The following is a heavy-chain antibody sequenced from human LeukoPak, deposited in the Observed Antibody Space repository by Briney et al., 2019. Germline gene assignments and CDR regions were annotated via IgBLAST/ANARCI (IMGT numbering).Heavy chain of an antibody. Sequence: GGSLRLSCAASGFTFSSYSMNWVRQAPGKGLEWVSSICSSSSYIYYADSVKGRFTISRDNAKNSLYLQMNSLRAEDTAVYYCARDLTEERFLEWFAYYGMDVWGQGTTVTVSS. CDR2: ICSSSSYI. CDR1: GFTFSSYS. V-gene: IGHV3-21*01. D-gene: IGHD3-3*01. CDR3: ARDLTEERFLEWFAYYGMDV. J-gene: IGHJ6*02.